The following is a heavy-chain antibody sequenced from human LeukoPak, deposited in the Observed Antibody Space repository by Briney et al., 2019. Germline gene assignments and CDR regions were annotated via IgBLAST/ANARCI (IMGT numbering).Heavy chain of an antibody. CDR1: DGSFSGDY. V-gene: IGHV4-34*01. Sequence: SETLSLTCAVYDGSFSGDYRSWIRQPPGKGLEWIGEMNHSGSTHYNPSLKSRVTISVDTSKNQFSLKLSSVTAADTAVYYCARGRRLLWFGELSSWGQGTLVTVSS. D-gene: IGHD3-10*01. CDR2: MNHSGST. CDR3: ARGRRLLWFGELSS. J-gene: IGHJ4*02.